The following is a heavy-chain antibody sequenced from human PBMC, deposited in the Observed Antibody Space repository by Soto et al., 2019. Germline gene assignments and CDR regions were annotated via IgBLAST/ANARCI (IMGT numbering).Heavy chain of an antibody. CDR3: AHSRRLSGYEYYYYYYAMDV. V-gene: IGHV2-5*02. CDR2: IYWDDDK. J-gene: IGHJ6*02. D-gene: IGHD5-12*01. CDR1: GFSLSTSGVG. Sequence: QITLKESGPTLVKPTQTLTLTCTFSGFSLSTSGVGVGWIRQPPGKALEWLALIYWDDDKRYSPSLKSRLTINKDTSKNQVVLTMTTMDPVDTATYYCAHSRRLSGYEYYYYYYAMDVWGQGTTVTVSS.